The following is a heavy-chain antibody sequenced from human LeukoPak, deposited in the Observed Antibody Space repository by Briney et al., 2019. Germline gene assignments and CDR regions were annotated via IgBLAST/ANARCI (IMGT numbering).Heavy chain of an antibody. Sequence: EASVKVSCKASGYTFANLGITWVRQAPGQGLEWMGWISVYNGNTNYAQNLQGRVTLTTDTSTSTAYMELRSLRSDDTALYYCARTCSSSSCYMVHWGQGTLVTVSS. V-gene: IGHV1-18*01. CDR2: ISVYNGNT. CDR1: GYTFANLG. CDR3: ARTCSSSSCYMVH. J-gene: IGHJ4*02. D-gene: IGHD2-2*02.